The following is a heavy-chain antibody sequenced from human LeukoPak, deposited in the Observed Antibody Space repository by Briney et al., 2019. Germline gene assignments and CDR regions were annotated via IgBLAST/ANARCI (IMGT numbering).Heavy chain of an antibody. CDR1: GFTFNHAR. J-gene: IGHJ4*02. CDR3: TAGYGHSDFDY. D-gene: IGHD4-17*01. Sequence: TGGSLRLSCVASGFTFNHARMCRVRQAPGKGLEWVGLIKSAFAGGTKDYAAPVKGRFSMSRDDSRHTVYLQMNGLKRDDTAKYYSTAGYGHSDFDYWGQGTLVTVSS. V-gene: IGHV3-15*01. CDR2: IKSAFAGGTK.